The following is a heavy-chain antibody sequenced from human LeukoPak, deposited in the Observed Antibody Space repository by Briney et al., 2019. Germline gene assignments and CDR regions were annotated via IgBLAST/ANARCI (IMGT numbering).Heavy chain of an antibody. J-gene: IGHJ3*02. CDR2: IYQSGGRN. D-gene: IGHD1-1*01. CDR3: ARDDEGGTFDI. Sequence: GGCLRLSCAASGFTFSRFWMNWVRQAPGRGLEWVANIYQSGGRNNYVDSVKGRSTISRDNAKNSLFLDMSSLRADDRPVYFCARDDEGGTFDIGGQGTTVTVSS. CDR1: GFTFSRFW. V-gene: IGHV3-7*05.